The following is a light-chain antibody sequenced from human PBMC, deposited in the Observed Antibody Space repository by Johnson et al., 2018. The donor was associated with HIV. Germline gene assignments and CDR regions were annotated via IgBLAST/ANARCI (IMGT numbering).Light chain of an antibody. CDR3: GTWDSSLSAGRV. V-gene: IGLV1-51*02. CDR1: SSNIGNNY. J-gene: IGLJ1*01. CDR2: ENN. Sequence: QSVLTQPPSVSAAPGQKVTISCSGSSSNIGNNYVSWYQQLPGTAPKLLIYENNKRPSGIPDRFSGSKSGTSATLGITGLQTGDEGDYYGGTWDSSLSAGRVFGTGTKVTVL.